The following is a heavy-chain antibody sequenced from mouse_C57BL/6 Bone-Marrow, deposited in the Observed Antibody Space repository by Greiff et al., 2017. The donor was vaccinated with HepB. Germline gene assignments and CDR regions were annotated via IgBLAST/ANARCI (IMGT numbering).Heavy chain of an antibody. Sequence: QVQLQQSGAELMKPGASVKLSCKATGYTFTGYWIEWVKQRPGHGLGWIGEILPGSGSTNYNEKFKGKATFTADTSSNTAYMQLSSLTTEDSAIYYCAKGLEDYYGSSYGAWFAYWGQGTLVTVSA. V-gene: IGHV1-9*01. J-gene: IGHJ3*01. CDR1: GYTFTGYW. CDR3: AKGLEDYYGSSYGAWFAY. CDR2: ILPGSGST. D-gene: IGHD1-1*01.